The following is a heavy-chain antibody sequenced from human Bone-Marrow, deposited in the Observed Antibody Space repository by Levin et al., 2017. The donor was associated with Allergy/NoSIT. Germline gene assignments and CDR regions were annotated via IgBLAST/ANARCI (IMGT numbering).Heavy chain of an antibody. CDR3: ARRGLGTLITDY. CDR2: IIPSSGAT. D-gene: IGHD3-16*01. V-gene: IGHV1-46*01. CDR1: GYSFTSHY. Sequence: ASVKVSCKPSGYSFTSHYIHWVRQAPGQGLEWMGIIIPSSGATTYEQKFQGRVTMTSDTSTNTVYMELNSLRSEDTAIYFCARRGLGTLITDYWGQGSLVTVSS. J-gene: IGHJ4*02.